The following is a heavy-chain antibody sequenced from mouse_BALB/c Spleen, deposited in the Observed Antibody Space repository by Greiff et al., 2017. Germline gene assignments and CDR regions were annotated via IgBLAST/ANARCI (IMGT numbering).Heavy chain of an antibody. Sequence: EVQLVESGGGLVQPGGSRKLSCAASGFTFSSFGMHWVRQAPEKGLEWVAYISSGSSTIYYADTVKGRFTISRDNPKNTLFLQMTSLRSEDTAMYYCATYDYDGPWFAYWGQGTLVTVSA. V-gene: IGHV5-17*02. CDR3: ATYDYDGPWFAY. J-gene: IGHJ3*01. D-gene: IGHD2-4*01. CDR1: GFTFSSFG. CDR2: ISSGSSTI.